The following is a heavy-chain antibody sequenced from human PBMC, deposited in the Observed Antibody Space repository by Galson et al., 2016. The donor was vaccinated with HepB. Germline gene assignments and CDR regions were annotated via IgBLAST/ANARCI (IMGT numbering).Heavy chain of an antibody. Sequence: SLRLSCAASGFTVSSSYMSWVRQAPEKGLEWVSTIYNGGKTYYVDSVKGRFTISRDRSENSLYLQMNSLRVEDTAVYYCARTICGGGTCPLAAEYFQDWGQGTPVTVSS. CDR2: IYNGGKT. CDR3: ARTICGGGTCPLAAEYFQD. J-gene: IGHJ1*01. CDR1: GFTVSSSY. D-gene: IGHD2-15*01. V-gene: IGHV3-53*01.